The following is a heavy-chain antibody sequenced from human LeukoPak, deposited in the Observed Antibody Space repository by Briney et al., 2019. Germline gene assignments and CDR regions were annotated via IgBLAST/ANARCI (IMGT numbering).Heavy chain of an antibody. CDR2: VSRDGSIT. Sequence: PGGSLRLSCAASGFTFSSYAMHWVRQAPGMGLEWVAVVSRDGSITYYADSVKGRFTLSRDHSKDTLYLQMNGLRAEDTAVYYCAKDLGYGSRWGVAFGYWGQGTLVTVSS. V-gene: IGHV3-30*04. J-gene: IGHJ4*02. D-gene: IGHD2-15*01. CDR1: GFTFSSYA. CDR3: AKDLGYGSRWGVAFGY.